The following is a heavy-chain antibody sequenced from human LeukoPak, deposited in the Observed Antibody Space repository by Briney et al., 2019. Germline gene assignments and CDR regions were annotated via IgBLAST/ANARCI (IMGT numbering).Heavy chain of an antibody. CDR2: INPRTGGT. CDR3: AKDHYYENRHVDF. D-gene: IGHD3-22*01. Sequence: ASMKVSCTTSGYAFTDYYIHWVRQAPGQGLEWVGWINPRTGGTNYAQKFQGRVTLSRDTSISTAYLELRSLRSDDTALYYCAKDHYYENRHVDFWGPGTLVTVSP. CDR1: GYAFTDYY. V-gene: IGHV1-2*02. J-gene: IGHJ4*02.